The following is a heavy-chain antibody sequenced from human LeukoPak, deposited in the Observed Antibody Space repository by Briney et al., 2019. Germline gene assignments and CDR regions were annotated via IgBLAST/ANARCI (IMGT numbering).Heavy chain of an antibody. CDR3: ARALEQGDSSSWYGY. Sequence: PSETLSLTSAVSGYSISSGYYWAWIRHPPGKGLEWSGRIYHSGSTYYNPTLKTRVSISVHTSKNQSSLKLSPVTAAEKAVYYCARALEQGDSSSWYGYWGQGTLVTVSS. CDR2: IYHSGST. CDR1: GYSISSGYY. V-gene: IGHV4-38-2*01. D-gene: IGHD6-13*01. J-gene: IGHJ4*02.